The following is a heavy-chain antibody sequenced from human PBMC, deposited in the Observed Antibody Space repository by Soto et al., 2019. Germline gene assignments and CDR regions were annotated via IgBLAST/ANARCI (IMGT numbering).Heavy chain of an antibody. Sequence: SETLSLTCTVSGGSISSYYWSWIRQPPGKGLEWIGYIYYSGSTNYNPSLKSRVTISVDTSKNQFSLKLSSVTAADTAVYYCARGSIAAADEYFQHWGQGTLVTVSS. J-gene: IGHJ1*01. D-gene: IGHD6-13*01. V-gene: IGHV4-59*01. CDR3: ARGSIAAADEYFQH. CDR2: IYYSGST. CDR1: GGSISSYY.